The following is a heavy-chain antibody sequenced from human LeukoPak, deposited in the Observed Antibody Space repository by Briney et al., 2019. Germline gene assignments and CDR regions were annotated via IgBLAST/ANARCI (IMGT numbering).Heavy chain of an antibody. D-gene: IGHD1-1*01. CDR1: GLTFRNYG. V-gene: IGHV3-30*03. Sequence: GGSLRLSCAASGLTFRNYGMHWVCQAPGKGLEWVAIISYDGSNKYYADSVRGRFTISKDNSQNTLYLQMNSLRAEDTAVYYCASHRGDYATGYFDYWGQGTLVTVSS. CDR3: ASHRGDYATGYFDY. CDR2: ISYDGSNK. J-gene: IGHJ4*02.